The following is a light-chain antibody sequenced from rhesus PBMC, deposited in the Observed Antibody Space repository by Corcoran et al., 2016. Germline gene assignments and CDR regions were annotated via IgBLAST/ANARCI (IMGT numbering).Light chain of an antibody. Sequence: DIQMTQSPSALSASVGDRVTISCRASQNIYSDLAWYQQKPGKAPKLLIYAASSLQTGIPSRFRGSGSGTDFILTISSLQPEDSAAYYCPHYHDNPLTFGGGTKVEIK. CDR2: AAS. V-gene: IGKV1S12*01. J-gene: IGKJ4*01. CDR1: QNIYSD. CDR3: PHYHDNPLT.